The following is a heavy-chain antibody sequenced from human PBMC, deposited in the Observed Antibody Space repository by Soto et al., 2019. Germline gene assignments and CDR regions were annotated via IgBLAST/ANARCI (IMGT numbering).Heavy chain of an antibody. V-gene: IGHV4-39*01. D-gene: IGHD4-17*01. J-gene: IGHJ3*02. CDR2: IYYSGST. CDR3: ARRALSPVTTLGAFDI. Sequence: QLQLQESGPGLVKPSETLSLTCTVSGGSISSSSYYWGWIRQPPGKGLEWIGSIYYSGSTYYNPSLKSRVTISVDTAKTQSCLEQSSVTAADTAVYYCARRALSPVTTLGAFDIWGQGTMVTVSS. CDR1: GGSISSSSYY.